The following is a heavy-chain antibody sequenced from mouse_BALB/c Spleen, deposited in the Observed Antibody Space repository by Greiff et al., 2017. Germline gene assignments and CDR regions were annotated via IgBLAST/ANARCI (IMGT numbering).Heavy chain of an antibody. CDR1: GYTFTSYY. CDR2: IYPGNVNT. CDR3: AIWPRSAMDY. D-gene: IGHD1-1*02. Sequence: VQLQQSGPELVKPGASVRISCKASGYTFTSYYIHWVKQRPGQGLEWIGWIYPGNVNTKYNEKFKGKATLTADKSSSTAYMQLSSLTSEDSAVYYCAIWPRSAMDYWGQGTSVTVSS. V-gene: IGHV1S56*01. J-gene: IGHJ4*01.